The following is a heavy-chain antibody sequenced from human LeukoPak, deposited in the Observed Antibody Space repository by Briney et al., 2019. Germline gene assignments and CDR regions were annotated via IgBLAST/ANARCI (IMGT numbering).Heavy chain of an antibody. J-gene: IGHJ4*02. Sequence: PGGSLRLSCAASGFMFSSNWMSWVRLAPGKGLEWVANIKEDETETYYVDSVKGRFTISRDNAKNSLYLQMNSLRVEDTAVYYCAKGGRSLQTYWGQGTLVTVSS. V-gene: IGHV3-7*03. CDR3: AKGGRSLQTY. CDR2: IKEDETET. D-gene: IGHD5-24*01. CDR1: GFMFSSNW.